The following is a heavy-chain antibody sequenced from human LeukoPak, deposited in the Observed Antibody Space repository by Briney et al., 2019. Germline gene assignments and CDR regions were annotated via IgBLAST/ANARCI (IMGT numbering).Heavy chain of an antibody. CDR3: ARLRLTGYAYFDY. V-gene: IGHV4-34*01. CDR1: GGSFCGYY. CDR2: INHSGST. J-gene: IGHJ4*02. Sequence: SETLSLTCAVYGGSFCGYYWSWIRQPPGKGLVWIGEINHSGSTNYNPSLNSRVTISVDSSKNQFSLKPSSVTAADTAVYYCARLRLTGYAYFDYWGQGTLVTVSS. D-gene: IGHD3-9*01.